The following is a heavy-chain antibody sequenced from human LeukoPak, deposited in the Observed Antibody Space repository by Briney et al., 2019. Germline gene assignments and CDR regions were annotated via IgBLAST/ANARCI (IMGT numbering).Heavy chain of an antibody. D-gene: IGHD1-26*01. V-gene: IGHV3-43*02. J-gene: IGHJ6*02. Sequence: GGSLRLSCAASGFTLDDYAMHWVRQAPGKGLEWVSLISGDGGSTNYADSVKGRFTISRDNSKNSLYLQMNSLRTEDTALYYCAKAGMGATLYYGMDVWGQGTTVTVSS. CDR1: GFTLDDYA. CDR2: ISGDGGST. CDR3: AKAGMGATLYYGMDV.